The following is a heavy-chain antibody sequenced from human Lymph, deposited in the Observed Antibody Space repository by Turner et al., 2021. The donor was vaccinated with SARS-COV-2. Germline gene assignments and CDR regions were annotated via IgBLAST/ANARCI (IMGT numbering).Heavy chain of an antibody. D-gene: IGHD1-1*01. Sequence: QVQLVQSGAEVKTPGASVKVSCKVSGSTLTELSIHWVRQAPGKGLEWMGGCDPEDGETIYAQKFQGRVTMTDDTSTDTAYMELSSLRSEDTAVYYCATLKSNWKILTGRYYFDFWGQGTLVTVSS. V-gene: IGHV1-24*01. CDR2: CDPEDGET. CDR1: GSTLTELS. J-gene: IGHJ4*02. CDR3: ATLKSNWKILTGRYYFDF.